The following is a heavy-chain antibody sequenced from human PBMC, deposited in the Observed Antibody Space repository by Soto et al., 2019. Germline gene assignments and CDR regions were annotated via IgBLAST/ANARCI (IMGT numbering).Heavy chain of an antibody. Sequence: SETLSLTCTVSGGSVSSSSYYWSWIRQPPGKGLEWIGYIYYTGSTNYNSSLKSRVTISLDTSKNQFSLKLSSVTAADTAVYYCARTAYCSGGSCYFGWFDPWGQGTLVTVSS. V-gene: IGHV4-61*01. CDR2: IYYTGST. D-gene: IGHD2-15*01. CDR1: GGSVSSSSYY. J-gene: IGHJ5*02. CDR3: ARTAYCSGGSCYFGWFDP.